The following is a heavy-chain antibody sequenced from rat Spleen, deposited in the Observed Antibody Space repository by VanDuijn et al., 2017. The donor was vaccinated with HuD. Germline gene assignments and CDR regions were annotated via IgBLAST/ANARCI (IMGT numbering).Heavy chain of an antibody. CDR2: ISCGDSSGHSGT. Sequence: EVQLVESDGGLVQPGRSLKLSCAASGFTFSDYGVAWVRQAPTTGLEWVATISCGDSSGHSGTYYRDSVRGRFTISRDDAKSTLSLQMDSLRSEDTATYYCARRHYGYTDYFDYWGQGVMVTVSS. V-gene: IGHV5-29*01. CDR3: ARRHYGYTDYFDY. J-gene: IGHJ2*01. CDR1: GFTFSDYG. D-gene: IGHD1-9*01.